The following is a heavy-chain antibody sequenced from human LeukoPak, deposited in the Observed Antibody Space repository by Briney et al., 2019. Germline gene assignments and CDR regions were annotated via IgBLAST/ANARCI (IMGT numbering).Heavy chain of an antibody. CDR1: GGTFSSYA. CDR3: ARYAVPGIAAAGGFDP. Sequence: GASVKVSCKASGGTFSSYAISWVRQAPGQGLEWMGGIIPIFGTANYAQKFQGRVTITTDESTSTAYMELSSLRSEDTAVYYCARYAVPGIAAAGGFDPWGQGTLVTVSS. V-gene: IGHV1-69*05. D-gene: IGHD6-13*01. CDR2: IIPIFGTA. J-gene: IGHJ5*02.